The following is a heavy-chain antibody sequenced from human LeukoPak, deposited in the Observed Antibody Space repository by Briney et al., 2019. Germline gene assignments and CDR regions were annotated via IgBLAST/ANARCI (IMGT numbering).Heavy chain of an antibody. Sequence: ASVKVSCKASGYTFTGYYMHWVRQAPGQGLEWMGRINPNSGGTNYAQKFQGRVTMTRDTSISTAYMELSRLRSDDTAVYYCARVLITMVRGVMPDYSGQGTLVTVSS. CDR2: INPNSGGT. D-gene: IGHD3-10*01. CDR1: GYTFTGYY. CDR3: ARVLITMVRGVMPDY. V-gene: IGHV1-2*06. J-gene: IGHJ4*02.